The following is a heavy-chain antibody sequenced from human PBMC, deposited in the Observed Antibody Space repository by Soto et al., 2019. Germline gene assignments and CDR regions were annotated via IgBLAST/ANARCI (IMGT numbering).Heavy chain of an antibody. V-gene: IGHV4-31*03. CDR2: IYYSGST. Sequence: SSETLSLTCTVSGGSISSGGYYWSWIRQHPGKCLEWIGYIYYSGSTYYNPSLKSRVTISVDTSKNQFSLKLSSVTAADTAVYYCATSYCSGGSCYTLYFDYWGQGTLVTVYS. D-gene: IGHD2-15*01. J-gene: IGHJ4*02. CDR3: ATSYCSGGSCYTLYFDY. CDR1: GGSISSGGYY.